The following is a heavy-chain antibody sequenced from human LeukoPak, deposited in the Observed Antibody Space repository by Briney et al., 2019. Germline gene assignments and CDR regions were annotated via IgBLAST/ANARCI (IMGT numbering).Heavy chain of an antibody. V-gene: IGHV3-23*01. CDR3: AKQSAGSAAWYSLHYDF. CDR1: GFTLSSYA. Sequence: GGSLRLSCAASGFTLSSYAMTWARQAPGRGLEWVSSVDGGGGGTYYADSVKGRFTISRDNSKDTLYLQMNGLRAEDTAVYFCAKQSAGSAAWYSLHYDFWGQGTLVTVSS. CDR2: VDGGGGGT. J-gene: IGHJ4*02. D-gene: IGHD6-13*01.